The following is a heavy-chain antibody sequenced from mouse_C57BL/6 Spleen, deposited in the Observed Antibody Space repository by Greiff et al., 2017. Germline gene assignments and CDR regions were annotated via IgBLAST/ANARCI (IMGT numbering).Heavy chain of an antibody. D-gene: IGHD2-3*01. V-gene: IGHV3-6*01. CDR2: ISYDGSN. CDR1: GYSITSGYY. CDR3: ARADGYYVDYYAMDY. J-gene: IGHJ4*01. Sequence: EVQLQESGPGLVKPSQSLSLTCSVTGYSITSGYYWNWIRQFPGNKLEWMGYISYDGSNNYNPSLKNRISITRDTSKNQFFLKLNSVTTEDTATYDCARADGYYVDYYAMDYWGQGTSVTVSS.